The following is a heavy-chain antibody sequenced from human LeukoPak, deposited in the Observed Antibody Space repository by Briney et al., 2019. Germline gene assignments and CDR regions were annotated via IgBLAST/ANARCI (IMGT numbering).Heavy chain of an antibody. CDR2: INHSGST. D-gene: IGHD7-27*01. V-gene: IGHV4-34*01. Sequence: SETLSLTCAVYGGSFSGYYWSWIRQPPGKGLEWIGEINHSGSTNYNPSLRSRVTISVDTSKNQFSLKLSSVTAADTAVYYCARLTLTGSLNWGQGTLVTVSS. J-gene: IGHJ4*02. CDR1: GGSFSGYY. CDR3: ARLTLTGSLN.